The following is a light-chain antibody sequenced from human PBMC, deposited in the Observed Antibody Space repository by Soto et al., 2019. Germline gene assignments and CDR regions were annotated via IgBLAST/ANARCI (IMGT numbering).Light chain of an antibody. CDR1: QSVDSY. CDR3: QQRDSWPIT. J-gene: IGKJ5*01. V-gene: IGKV3-11*01. CDR2: GAS. Sequence: EIVLTQSPASLSLSPGERATLSCRASQSVDSYLVWYQQKPGQAPRLLIFGASIRATGIPARFSGSGSGTDFTLTINSLEPDDFAVYYCQQRDSWPITFGQGTRLEIK.